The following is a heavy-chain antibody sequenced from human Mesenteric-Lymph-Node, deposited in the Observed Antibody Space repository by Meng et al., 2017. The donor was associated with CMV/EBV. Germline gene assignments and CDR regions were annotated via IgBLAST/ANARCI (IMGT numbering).Heavy chain of an antibody. V-gene: IGHV4-34*01. CDR2: IHHSGSN. J-gene: IGHJ5*02. CDR3: ATNSSGWYAHFDP. Sequence: CGVCGGSFSGYSLTWIRQPPGRGLEWIGEIHHSGSNNHSPSLKGRVTMSVDTSKNQFSLNLSSVTAADTALYYCATNSSGWYAHFDPWGQGTLVTVSS. D-gene: IGHD6-19*01. CDR1: GGSFSGYS.